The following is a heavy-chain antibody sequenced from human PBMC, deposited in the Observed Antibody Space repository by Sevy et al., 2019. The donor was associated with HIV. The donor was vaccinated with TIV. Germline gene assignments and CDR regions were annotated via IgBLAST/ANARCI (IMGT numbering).Heavy chain of an antibody. CDR2: ISYDGSNK. CDR3: AREGIFKDGMDV. J-gene: IGHJ6*02. CDR1: GFTFSSYA. V-gene: IGHV3-30-3*01. D-gene: IGHD6-13*01. Sequence: GESLKISCAASGFTFSSYAMHWVRQAPGKGLEWVAVISYDGSNKYYADSVKGRFTISRDNSKNTLYLQMNSLRAEDTAVYYCAREGIFKDGMDVWGQGTTVTVSS.